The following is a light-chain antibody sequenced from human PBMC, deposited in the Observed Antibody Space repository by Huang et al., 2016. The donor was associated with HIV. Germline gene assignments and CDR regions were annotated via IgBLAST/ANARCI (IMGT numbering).Light chain of an antibody. V-gene: IGKV1-5*03. J-gene: IGKJ2*01. CDR1: QRISSW. CDR2: KAS. CDR3: QQYNSYSYT. Sequence: DIQMTQSPSTLSAAAGDRVTITCRASQRISSWLAWYQQKPGRAPKLLIYKASSLESGVPSRFSGSGSGTEFTLTISSLQPDDFATYYCQQYNSYSYTFGQGTKLEIK.